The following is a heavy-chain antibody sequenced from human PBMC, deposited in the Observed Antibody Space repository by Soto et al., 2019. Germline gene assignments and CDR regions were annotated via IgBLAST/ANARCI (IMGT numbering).Heavy chain of an antibody. CDR1: GGSFSGYY. V-gene: IGHV4-34*01. D-gene: IGHD3-3*01. CDR3: ARERRGTYDCWSPMSGGMDV. CDR2: ISHSGST. J-gene: IGHJ6*02. Sequence: QVQLQQWGAGLLKPSETLSLTCAVYGGSFSGYYWSWIRQPPGKGLEWIGEISHSGSTNYNPSLKSRVTTSVDTAMNRFSQKLSSVTAAATAVYYCARERRGTYDCWSPMSGGMDVWGQGTTVTVSS.